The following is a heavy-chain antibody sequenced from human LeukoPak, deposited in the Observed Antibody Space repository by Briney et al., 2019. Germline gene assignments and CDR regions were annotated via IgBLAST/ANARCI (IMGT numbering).Heavy chain of an antibody. CDR1: GYTFTSYG. Sequence: GASVKVSCKASGYTFTSYGISWVRQAPGQGLEWMGWISAYNGNTNYAQKLQGRVTITTDESTSTAYMELSSLRSEDTAVYYCAREHPTSLGPMVRGPRPWFDPWGQGTLVTVSS. D-gene: IGHD3-10*01. J-gene: IGHJ5*02. CDR3: AREHPTSLGPMVRGPRPWFDP. CDR2: ISAYNGNT. V-gene: IGHV1-18*01.